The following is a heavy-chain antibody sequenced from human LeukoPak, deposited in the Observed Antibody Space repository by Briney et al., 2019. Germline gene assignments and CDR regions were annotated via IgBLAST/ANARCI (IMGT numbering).Heavy chain of an antibody. CDR1: GFTFSSYS. Sequence: GGSLRLSCAASGFTFSSYSMNWVRLAPGKGLEWISYISAGGTPVYYADSVEGRFTVSRDTEKNSLYLQLNSLRADDTAVYYCARDFRSSSWYIGDYWGQGAQVTVSP. CDR3: ARDFRSSSWYIGDY. D-gene: IGHD6-13*01. CDR2: ISAGGTPV. J-gene: IGHJ4*02. V-gene: IGHV3-48*01.